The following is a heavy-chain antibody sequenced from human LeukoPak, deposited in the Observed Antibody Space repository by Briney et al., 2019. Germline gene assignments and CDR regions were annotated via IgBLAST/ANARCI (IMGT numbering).Heavy chain of an antibody. V-gene: IGHV4-59*01. Sequence: SETLSLTCTVSGGSISSYYWSWIRQPPGKGLEWIGYIYYSGSTNYNPSLKSRVTISVDTSKNQFSLKLSSVTAADTAVYYCARVSSGWYYVDYWGQGTLVTVSS. CDR2: IYYSGST. D-gene: IGHD6-19*01. CDR3: ARVSSGWYYVDY. CDR1: GGSISSYY. J-gene: IGHJ4*02.